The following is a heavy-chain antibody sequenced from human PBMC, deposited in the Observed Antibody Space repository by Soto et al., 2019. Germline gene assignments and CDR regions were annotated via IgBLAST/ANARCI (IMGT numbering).Heavy chain of an antibody. V-gene: IGHV3-21*04. J-gene: IGHJ4*02. CDR2: ISTSSSYT. D-gene: IGHD6-19*01. Sequence: PGGSLRLSCAASGFTFSSYSMNWVRQAPGKSLEWVSTISTSSSYTYYADSVKGRFTISRDNSKNTLYLQMNSLRAEDTAVYYCAKEYSSGWYYFDYWGQGTLVTVSS. CDR1: GFTFSSYS. CDR3: AKEYSSGWYYFDY.